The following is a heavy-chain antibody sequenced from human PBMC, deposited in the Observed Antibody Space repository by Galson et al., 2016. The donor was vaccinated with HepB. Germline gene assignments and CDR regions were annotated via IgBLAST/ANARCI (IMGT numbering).Heavy chain of an antibody. V-gene: IGHV6-1*01. CDR2: TYYRSKWWH. Sequence: ISGDSVSNINVAWNWIRQSPSRGLEWLGRTYYRSKWWHTYAVSMKSRTTINPNTFKNQFSLQLNSVTPEDTAVYYCARAEANWDGGGDNYFNSWGQGILVTVSS. J-gene: IGHJ5*01. D-gene: IGHD7-27*01. CDR1: GDSVSNINVA. CDR3: ARAEANWDGGGDNYFNS.